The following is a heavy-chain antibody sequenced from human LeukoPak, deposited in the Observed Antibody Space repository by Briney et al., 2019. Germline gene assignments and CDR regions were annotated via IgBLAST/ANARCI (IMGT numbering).Heavy chain of an antibody. D-gene: IGHD6-19*01. CDR1: VYTFTSYY. J-gene: IGHJ4*02. CDR2: MNPSGGST. V-gene: IGHV1-46*01. CDR3: AVSSPKPLYSSGWYTFGDFDY. Sequence: ASVKVSCKASVYTFTSYYMHWVRQAPGQGLEWMGIMNPSGGSTSYAQKFQGRVTMTRDTSTSTVYMELSSLRSEDTAVYYCAVSSPKPLYSSGWYTFGDFDYWGQGTLVTLSS.